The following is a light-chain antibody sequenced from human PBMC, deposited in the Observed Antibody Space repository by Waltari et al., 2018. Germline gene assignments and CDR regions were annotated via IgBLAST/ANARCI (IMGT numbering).Light chain of an antibody. V-gene: IGLV2-11*01. CDR2: DGS. CDR3: CSYAGRATWA. CDR1: SSDVGGYDY. J-gene: IGLJ3*02. Sequence: QSALTQPRSVSGSPGHSVTISCTGTSSDVGGYDYVSWYQQYPGKAPKLVIYDGSKRPSGVPYRFSCSKSGNTASLTISGLQAEDEADYNCCSYAGRATWAFGGGTKLTVL.